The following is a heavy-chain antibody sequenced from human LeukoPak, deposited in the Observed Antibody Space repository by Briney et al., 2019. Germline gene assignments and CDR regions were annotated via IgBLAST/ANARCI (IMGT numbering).Heavy chain of an antibody. CDR1: GFTFSSYG. V-gene: IGHV3-33*01. J-gene: IGHJ6*02. CDR2: IWYDGSNK. Sequence: GGSLRLSCAASGFTFSSYGMHWVRQAPGKGLEWVAVIWYDGSNKYYADSVKGRFTISRDNSKNTLYLQMYSLRAEDTAVYYCAREPHSTSFYYYYYYGMDVWGQGTTVTVSS. CDR3: AREPHSTSFYYYYYYGMDV. D-gene: IGHD6-13*01.